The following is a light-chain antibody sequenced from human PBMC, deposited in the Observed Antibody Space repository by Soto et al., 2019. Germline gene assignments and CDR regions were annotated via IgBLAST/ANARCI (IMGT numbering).Light chain of an antibody. J-gene: IGKJ5*01. CDR3: QQYGSSPLT. V-gene: IGKV3-20*01. CDR1: QSVSSSY. CDR2: GAS. Sequence: EIVLTQSPGTLSLSPGERATLSCRASQSVSSSYLAWYQQKPGQAPRLLIYGASSRATGIPDRFSGSGSGTDFTLTISRLVPEDFAVYYCQQYGSSPLTFGQGTRLEIK.